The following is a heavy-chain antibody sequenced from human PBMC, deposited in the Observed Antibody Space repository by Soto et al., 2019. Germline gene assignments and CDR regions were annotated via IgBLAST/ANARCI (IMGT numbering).Heavy chain of an antibody. CDR3: ARVVRGVIKRWFDP. D-gene: IGHD3-10*01. J-gene: IGHJ5*02. V-gene: IGHV4-34*01. Sequence: SETLSLTCAVYGGSFSGYYWSWIRQPPGKGLEWIGEINHSGSTNYNPSLKSRVTISVDTSKNQFSLKLSSVTAADTAVYYCARVVRGVIKRWFDPWGQGTLVTSPQ. CDR2: INHSGST. CDR1: GGSFSGYY.